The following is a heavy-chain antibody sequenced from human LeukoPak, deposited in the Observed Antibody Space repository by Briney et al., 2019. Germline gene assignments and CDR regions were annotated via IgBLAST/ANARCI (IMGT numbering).Heavy chain of an antibody. Sequence: PSETLSLTCTVSGGSISSSSYYWGWIRQPPGERLEWIGSINYSDSTYYIPSLTSRTTISVDTSKNQFSLKLSSVTAADTAVYYCARQETYYYGSGSFDYWGQGTLVTVSS. CDR2: INYSDST. CDR3: ARQETYYYGSGSFDY. J-gene: IGHJ4*02. V-gene: IGHV4-39*01. CDR1: GGSISSSSYY. D-gene: IGHD3-10*01.